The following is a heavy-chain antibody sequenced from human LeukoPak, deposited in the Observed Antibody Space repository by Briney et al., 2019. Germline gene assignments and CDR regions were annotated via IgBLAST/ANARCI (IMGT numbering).Heavy chain of an antibody. J-gene: IGHJ5*02. Sequence: VSGPTLVKPTQTLTLTCTFSGFSLSTSGVGVGWIRQPPGKALEWLALIYWDDDQRYSPSLKSRLTITKDTSKNQVVLTMTNMDPVDTATYYCAHRVGDSSSDWFDPWGQGTLVTVSS. D-gene: IGHD6-13*01. CDR2: IYWDDDQ. V-gene: IGHV2-5*02. CDR3: AHRVGDSSSDWFDP. CDR1: GFSLSTSGVG.